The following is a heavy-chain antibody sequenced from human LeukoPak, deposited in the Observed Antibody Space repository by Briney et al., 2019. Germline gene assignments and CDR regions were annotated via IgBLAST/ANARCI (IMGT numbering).Heavy chain of an antibody. CDR2: ISYGGSNN. V-gene: IGHV3-30*03. Sequence: GGSLRLSCAASGFTFSSYWMSWVRQAPGKGLDWVAVISYGGSNNYYADSVKGRFTISRDNAKNSLYLQMNSLRAEDTAVYYCAREGSDWNYYYYMDVWGKGTTVTISS. CDR1: GFTFSSYW. D-gene: IGHD6-19*01. CDR3: AREGSDWNYYYYMDV. J-gene: IGHJ6*03.